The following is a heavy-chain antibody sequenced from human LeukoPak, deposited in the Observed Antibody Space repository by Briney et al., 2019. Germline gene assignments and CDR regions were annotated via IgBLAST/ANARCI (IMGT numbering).Heavy chain of an antibody. J-gene: IGHJ4*02. V-gene: IGHV1-69*01. CDR1: GGTFSSYA. CDR3: ATSGYSSGWYVYPHHY. CDR2: IIPIFGTA. Sequence: SVKVSCKAPGGTFSSYAISWVRQDPGQGLEWMGGIIPIFGTANYAQKFQGRVTITADESTSTAYMELSSLRSEDTAVYYCATSGYSSGWYVYPHHYWGQGTLFTVSS. D-gene: IGHD6-19*01.